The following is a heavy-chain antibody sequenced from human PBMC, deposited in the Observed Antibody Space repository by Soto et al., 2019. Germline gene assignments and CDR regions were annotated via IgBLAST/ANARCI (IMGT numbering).Heavy chain of an antibody. Sequence: QVQLVESGGGVVQPGRSLRLSCAASGFTFSSYGMHWVRQAPGKGLEWVAVISYDGSNKYYADSVKGRFTISRDNSKNTLYQKINSLRVEDTAVYYCAKGANSSGYNNFDNWGRETLVPVSS. CDR2: ISYDGSNK. CDR1: GFTFSSYG. V-gene: IGHV3-30*18. J-gene: IGHJ4*02. CDR3: AKGANSSGYNNFDN. D-gene: IGHD3-22*01.